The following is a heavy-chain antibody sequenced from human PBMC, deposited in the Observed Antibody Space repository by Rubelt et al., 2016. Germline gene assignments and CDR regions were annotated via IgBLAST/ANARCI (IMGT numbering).Heavy chain of an antibody. D-gene: IGHD3-10*01. J-gene: IGHJ4*02. CDR2: IYYSGST. V-gene: IGHV4-31*03. Sequence: QVQLQESGPGLVKPSQTLSLTCTVSGGSISSGGYYWSWIRQHPGKGLEWIGYIYYSGSTYYNPSLKIGIPIPVERSKNNFSLKLSSVTAADTAGYYCARAQGSGSYLFDYWGQGTLVTVSS. CDR3: ARAQGSGSYLFDY. CDR1: GGSISSGGYY.